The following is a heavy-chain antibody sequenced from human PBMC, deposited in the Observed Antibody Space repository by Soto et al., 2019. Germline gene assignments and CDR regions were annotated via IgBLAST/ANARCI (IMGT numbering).Heavy chain of an antibody. CDR1: GFSLSTSGVG. D-gene: IGHD3-3*01. Sequence: KSGPTLVNPTQTLTLTCTFSGFSLSTSGVGVGWIRQPPGKALEWLALIYWNDDKRYSPSLKSRLTITKDTSKNQVVLTMTNMDPVDTATYYCAHRPYSYDFWSGYYSDWFDPWGQGTLVTVSS. CDR2: IYWNDDK. J-gene: IGHJ5*02. CDR3: AHRPYSYDFWSGYYSDWFDP. V-gene: IGHV2-5*01.